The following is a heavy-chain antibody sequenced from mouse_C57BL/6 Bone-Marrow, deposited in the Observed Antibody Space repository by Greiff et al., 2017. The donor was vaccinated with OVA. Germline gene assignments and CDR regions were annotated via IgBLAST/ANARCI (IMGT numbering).Heavy chain of an antibody. J-gene: IGHJ1*03. CDR1: GFTFSSYA. CDR2: ISDGGSYT. CDR3: ARHGSSSWYFDV. Sequence: EVKLMESGGGLVKPGGSLKLSCAASGFTFSSYAMSWVRQTPEKRLEWVATISDGGSYTYYPDNVKGRFTISRDNAKNNLYLQMSHLKSEDTAMYYCARHGSSSWYFDVWGTGTTVTGSS. V-gene: IGHV5-4*03. D-gene: IGHD1-1*01.